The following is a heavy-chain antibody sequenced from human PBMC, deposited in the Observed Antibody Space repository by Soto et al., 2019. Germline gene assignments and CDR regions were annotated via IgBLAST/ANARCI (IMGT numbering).Heavy chain of an antibody. J-gene: IGHJ4*02. D-gene: IGHD6-13*01. CDR1: GDTFTSYY. V-gene: IGHV1-46*01. Sequence: QVQLVQSGAEVKKPGASVKVSRKASGDTFTSYYMHWVRPAPGQGLEWMGRINPSGGSPSYAQTFQGRVTLTRDTSTSTVYMELSSLRSEDTAVYYCSREFFTYSSSWYYFDYWGQGTLVTVSS. CDR2: INPSGGSP. CDR3: SREFFTYSSSWYYFDY.